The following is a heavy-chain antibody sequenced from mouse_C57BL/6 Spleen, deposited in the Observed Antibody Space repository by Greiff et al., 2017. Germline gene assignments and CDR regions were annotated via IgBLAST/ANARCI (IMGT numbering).Heavy chain of an antibody. Sequence: EVHLVESGGGLVKPGGSLKLSCAASGFTFSDYGMHWVRQAPEKGLEWVAYISSGSSTIYYADTVKGRFTISRDNAKNTLFLQMTSLRSEDTAMYYCARGVYFDVWGTGTTVTVSS. CDR3: ARGVYFDV. CDR2: ISSGSSTI. J-gene: IGHJ1*03. CDR1: GFTFSDYG. V-gene: IGHV5-17*01.